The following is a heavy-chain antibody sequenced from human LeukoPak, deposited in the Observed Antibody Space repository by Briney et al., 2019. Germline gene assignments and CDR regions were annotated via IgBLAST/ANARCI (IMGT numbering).Heavy chain of an antibody. CDR1: GFTFSNYG. V-gene: IGHV3-30*18. Sequence: GGSLRLSCTVSGFTFSNYGMHWVRQAPGKGLGWVAVISYDGSNKNYADSVKGRFTISRDNSKITLFLQMNSLRPEDTAVYYCANDPSPCDMLTGYHSWGQGTLVTVSS. CDR2: ISYDGSNK. CDR3: ANDPSPCDMLTGYHS. J-gene: IGHJ5*02. D-gene: IGHD3-9*01.